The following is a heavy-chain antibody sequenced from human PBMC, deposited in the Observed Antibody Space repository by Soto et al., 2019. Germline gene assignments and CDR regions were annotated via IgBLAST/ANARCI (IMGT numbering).Heavy chain of an antibody. D-gene: IGHD3-10*01. J-gene: IGHJ4*02. CDR2: VNPNNGDT. CDR3: AKITRKGSATDFDY. V-gene: IGHV1-8*01. Sequence: QVQLVQSGAELKKPGASVKVSCKASGYTFSNYDMNWVRQATGQGPEWSGWVNPNNGDTGYSQKFQGRVPLTTDISPTTAYMELPSLPSEDTAIYSCAKITRKGSATDFDYWGQGPLITVSS. CDR1: GYTFSNYD.